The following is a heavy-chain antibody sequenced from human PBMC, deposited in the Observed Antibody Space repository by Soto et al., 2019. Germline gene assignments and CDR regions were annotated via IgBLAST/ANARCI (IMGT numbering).Heavy chain of an antibody. J-gene: IGHJ3*02. Sequence: SETLSLTCAVYGGSFSGYYWSWIRQPPGKGLEWIGEINHSGGTNYNPSLKSRVTISIDTSKNQFSLKLSSVTAADTAVYYCARVYDILTGPRGDAFDIWGQGTMVTVSS. CDR3: ARVYDILTGPRGDAFDI. V-gene: IGHV4-34*01. CDR2: INHSGGT. CDR1: GGSFSGYY. D-gene: IGHD3-9*01.